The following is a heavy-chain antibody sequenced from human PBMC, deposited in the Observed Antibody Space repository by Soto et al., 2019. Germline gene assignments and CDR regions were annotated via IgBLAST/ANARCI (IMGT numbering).Heavy chain of an antibody. Sequence: QLQLQESGPGLVKPSETLSLTCTVSGGSISSRIHYWGWIRQPPGKGLEWIGHISYSGSTDYNPSLKSRVTIAVDTSKNQFSLKLSSGTAADTAVFYCARSEAVAGVYNLDSWGQGTLVTVSS. D-gene: IGHD6-19*01. CDR1: GGSISSRIHY. J-gene: IGHJ4*02. V-gene: IGHV4-39*01. CDR2: ISYSGST. CDR3: ARSEAVAGVYNLDS.